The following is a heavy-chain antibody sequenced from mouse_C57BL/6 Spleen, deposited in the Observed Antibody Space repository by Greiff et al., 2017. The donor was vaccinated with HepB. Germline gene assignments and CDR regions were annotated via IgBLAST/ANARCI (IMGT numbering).Heavy chain of an antibody. CDR1: GFTFSSYA. Sequence: EVQVVESGGGLVKPGGSLKLSCAASGFTFSSYAMSWVRQTPEKRLEWVATRSAGASYTYYTDNVKGRFTISRDNTTNNQYLQMNHLKSEDSALYYCARARATMVTTNYCDYWGQGTTLTVSS. J-gene: IGHJ2*01. CDR2: RSAGASYT. V-gene: IGHV5-4*01. CDR3: ARARATMVTTNYCDY. D-gene: IGHD2-1*01.